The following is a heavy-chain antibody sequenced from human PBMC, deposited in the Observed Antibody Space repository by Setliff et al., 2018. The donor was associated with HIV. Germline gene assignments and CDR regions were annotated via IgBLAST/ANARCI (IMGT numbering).Heavy chain of an antibody. J-gene: IGHJ1*01. V-gene: IGHV4-31*03. D-gene: IGHD2-15*01. Sequence: SETLSLTCTVSGGSISSGGYYWSWIRQHPGKGLEWIGYIYYSGSTYYNPSLKSRVTVSVDKSKNQFSLRLRSVTAADTAVYYCARARRAGSGPKYFQHWGQGTLVTVSS. CDR2: IYYSGST. CDR1: GGSISSGGYY. CDR3: ARARRAGSGPKYFQH.